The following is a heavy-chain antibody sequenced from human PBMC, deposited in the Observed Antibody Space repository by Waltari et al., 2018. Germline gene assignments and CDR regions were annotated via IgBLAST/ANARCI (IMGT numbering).Heavy chain of an antibody. D-gene: IGHD3-10*01. Sequence: QVQLVQSGAEVKKPGASVKVSCKASGYTFTGYYMHWVRQAPGLGLAWMGGINTNSGGTNYAQKFQVRVTMTRVTSISTAYMALSRVRSDDTAVYYCARDRDSYYGSGSDGRRSLAHGYWGQGTLVTVSA. CDR2: INTNSGGT. J-gene: IGHJ4*02. CDR3: ARDRDSYYGSGSDGRRSLAHGY. V-gene: IGHV1-2*02. CDR1: GYTFTGYY.